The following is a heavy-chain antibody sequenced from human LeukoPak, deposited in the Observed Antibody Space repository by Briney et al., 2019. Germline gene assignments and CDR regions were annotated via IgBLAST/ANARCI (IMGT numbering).Heavy chain of an antibody. CDR3: VRGTFVWYLDY. CDR1: GFSFNKYW. Sequence: GGSLRLSCAASGFSFNKYWMHWVRPAPGKGLVGVSRINGDRTTTTYADSVKGRFTVSRDNAKNTLYLQMNSLRVEDTAVYYCVRGTFVWYLDYWGRGALVTVSS. CDR2: INGDRTTT. V-gene: IGHV3-74*01. D-gene: IGHD1-14*01. J-gene: IGHJ4*02.